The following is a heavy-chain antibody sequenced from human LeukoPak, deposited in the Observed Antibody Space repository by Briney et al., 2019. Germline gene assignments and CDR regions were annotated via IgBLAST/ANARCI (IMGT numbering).Heavy chain of an antibody. Sequence: SVKVSCKASGGTFSSYAISWVRQAPGQGLEWMGRIIPILGIANYAQKFQGRVTITADKSTSTAYTELSSLRSEDTAVYYCAAGGSLNWFDPWGQGTLVTVSS. J-gene: IGHJ5*02. V-gene: IGHV1-69*04. CDR2: IIPILGIA. CDR3: AAGGSLNWFDP. CDR1: GGTFSSYA. D-gene: IGHD1-26*01.